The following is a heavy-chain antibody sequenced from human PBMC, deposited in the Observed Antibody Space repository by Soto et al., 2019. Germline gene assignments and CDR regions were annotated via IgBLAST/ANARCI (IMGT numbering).Heavy chain of an antibody. CDR1: GGSISSGCYY. CDR2: IYYSGST. CDR3: ARERYCSGGSCQNWFDP. V-gene: IGHV4-31*03. D-gene: IGHD2-15*01. Sequence: SETLSLTCTVSGGSISSGCYYWSWIRQHPGKGLEWIGYIYYSGSTYYNPSLKSRVTISVDTSKNQFSLKLSSVTAADTAVYYCARERYCSGGSCQNWFDPWGQGTLVTVSS. J-gene: IGHJ5*02.